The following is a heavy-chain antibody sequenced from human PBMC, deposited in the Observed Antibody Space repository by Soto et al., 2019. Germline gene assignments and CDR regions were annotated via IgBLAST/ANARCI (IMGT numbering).Heavy chain of an antibody. J-gene: IGHJ3*02. D-gene: IGHD5-18*01. Sequence: LRLSCAASGFTFSDYWMSWVRLSPGKGLEWVANIKHDGSDIRYVDSVKGRFTMSRDNAENSLYLHMSSLGAEDTAMYYCARDPYGYGCGAFGIWGQETMFTVSS. V-gene: IGHV3-7*03. CDR3: ARDPYGYGCGAFGI. CDR2: IKHDGSDI. CDR1: GFTFSDYW.